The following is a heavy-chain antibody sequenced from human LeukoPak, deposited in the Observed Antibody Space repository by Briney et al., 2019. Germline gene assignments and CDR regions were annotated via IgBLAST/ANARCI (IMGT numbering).Heavy chain of an antibody. CDR2: IFHSGGT. Sequence: PSETLSLTCAVSGGSISNSNWWNWVRQPPGKGLEWIGEIFHSGGTNYNPSLKSRVTISVDKSKNQFSLNLSSVTAADTAIYYCVRGGIAASDQPWTPWGQGTLVTVSS. CDR1: GGSISNSNW. J-gene: IGHJ5*02. D-gene: IGHD2-2*01. CDR3: VRGGIAASDQPWTP. V-gene: IGHV4-4*02.